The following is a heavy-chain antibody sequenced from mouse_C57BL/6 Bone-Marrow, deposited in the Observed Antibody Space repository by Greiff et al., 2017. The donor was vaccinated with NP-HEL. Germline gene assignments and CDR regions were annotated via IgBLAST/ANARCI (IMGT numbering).Heavy chain of an antibody. J-gene: IGHJ3*01. Sequence: QVQLQQSGAELVRPGTSVKMSCKASGYTFTNYWIGWAKQRPGHGLEWIGDIYPGGGYTNYNEKFKGKATLTADKSSSTAYMQFSSLTSEDCAIYYCARGYYDSGFAYGGQGTLVTVSA. CDR3: ARGYYDSGFAY. D-gene: IGHD2-4*01. V-gene: IGHV1-63*01. CDR2: IYPGGGYT. CDR1: GYTFTNYW.